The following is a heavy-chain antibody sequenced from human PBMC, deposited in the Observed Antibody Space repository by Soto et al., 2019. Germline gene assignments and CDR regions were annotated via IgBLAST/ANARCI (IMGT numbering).Heavy chain of an antibody. CDR3: PRVRCSYGSVSRAPYYYYGIDV. V-gene: IGHV1-2*02. CDR1: GYTFTGYY. D-gene: IGHD3-10*01. CDR2: LNPNSGGT. Sequence: QVQLVQSGAEVKKPGASVKVSCKASGYTFTGYYMHWVRQAPGQGLEWMGWLNPNSGGTNYAQQFQGRVTMTRDTSIRTAYMELSRLRSDDTAVYYCPRVRCSYGSVSRAPYYYYGIDVWGQGTTLTVSS. J-gene: IGHJ6*02.